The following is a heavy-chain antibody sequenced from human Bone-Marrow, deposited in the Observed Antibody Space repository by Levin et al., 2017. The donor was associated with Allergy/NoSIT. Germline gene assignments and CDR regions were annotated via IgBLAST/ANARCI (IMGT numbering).Heavy chain of an antibody. J-gene: IGHJ3*02. Sequence: GESLKISCAASGFTFSSYGMHWARQAPGKGLEWVAFISYDGSSSYYTDSVQGRFTLSRDNVKNTLSLQMNSLRPEDTAVYYCAKDRGFLELLLHGSFDIWGQGTMVTVSS. D-gene: IGHD3-3*01. CDR3: AKDRGFLELLLHGSFDI. CDR2: ISYDGSSS. CDR1: GFTFSSYG. V-gene: IGHV3-30*18.